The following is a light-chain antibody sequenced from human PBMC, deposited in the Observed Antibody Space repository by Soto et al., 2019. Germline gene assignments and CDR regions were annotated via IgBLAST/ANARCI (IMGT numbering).Light chain of an antibody. CDR2: GAS. CDR1: QSVSSSY. V-gene: IGKV3-20*01. Sequence: EIVLTQSPGTLSLSPGERATLSCRASQSVSSSYLAWYQQKPGQAPRLLIYGASSRATGIPDRFSGSGSGTDFMLTISRLEHEDCEVYYCQQDGSSPVYTFGQGTKLEIK. CDR3: QQDGSSPVYT. J-gene: IGKJ2*01.